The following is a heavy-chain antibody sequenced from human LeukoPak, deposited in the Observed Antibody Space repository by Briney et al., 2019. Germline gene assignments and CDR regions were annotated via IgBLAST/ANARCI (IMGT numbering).Heavy chain of an antibody. Sequence: SETLSLTCNVSGGSISSSSYYWGWIRQPPGKGLELIGNIYYSGTTYYNPSLKSRVTISVDTSKNQFSLKLSSVTAADTAVYYCARRPISYYYGSGSYYNNWFDPWGQGTLVTVSS. CDR3: ARRPISYYYGSGSYYNNWFDP. V-gene: IGHV4-39*07. CDR2: IYYSGTT. J-gene: IGHJ5*02. D-gene: IGHD3-10*01. CDR1: GGSISSSSYY.